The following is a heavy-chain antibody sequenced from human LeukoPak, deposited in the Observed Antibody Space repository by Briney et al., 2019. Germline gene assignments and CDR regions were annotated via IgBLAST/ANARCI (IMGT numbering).Heavy chain of an antibody. J-gene: IGHJ4*02. D-gene: IGHD6-19*01. V-gene: IGHV6-1*01. CDR1: GDSVSSNSAA. Sequence: SQTLSLTCAISGDSVSSNSAAWNWIRQSPSRGLEWLGRTYYRSKWSSDYVVSVKSRITTNPDTSKDQFSLQLNSVTPEDTAVYYCARDSYSSGWYRFDYWGQGTLVTVSS. CDR2: TYYRSKWSS. CDR3: ARDSYSSGWYRFDY.